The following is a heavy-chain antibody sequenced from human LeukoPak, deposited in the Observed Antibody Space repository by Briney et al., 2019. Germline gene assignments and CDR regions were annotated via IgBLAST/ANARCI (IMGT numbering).Heavy chain of an antibody. CDR3: AKEYTGTFSPFPSYFDN. CDR2: ITGSGGRT. V-gene: IGHV3-23*01. CDR1: GFVFSNYW. Sequence: PGGSLRLSCAGFGFVFSNYWMGWVRQAPGKGLEWVSAITGSGGRTYYADSVKGRFTISRDNSKNTLYLQMNSLRAEDTAIYYCAKEYTGTFSPFPSYFDNWGQGTLVTVSS. J-gene: IGHJ4*02. D-gene: IGHD1-26*01.